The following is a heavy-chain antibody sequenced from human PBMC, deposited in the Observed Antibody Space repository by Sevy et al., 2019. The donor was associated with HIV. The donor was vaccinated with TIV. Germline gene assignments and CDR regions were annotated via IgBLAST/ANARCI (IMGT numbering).Heavy chain of an antibody. V-gene: IGHV3-21*01. D-gene: IGHD1-26*01. Sequence: GGSLRLSCAASGFSFNTYTFYWVRQAPGEGLEWISSISSSGVYEYYADSVRGRFTISRDNAKNSLSLQMNGLRVEDTGVYYCARVPDSGWRGRADYWGQGTRVTVSS. CDR2: ISSSGVYE. J-gene: IGHJ4*02. CDR3: ARVPDSGWRGRADY. CDR1: GFSFNTYT.